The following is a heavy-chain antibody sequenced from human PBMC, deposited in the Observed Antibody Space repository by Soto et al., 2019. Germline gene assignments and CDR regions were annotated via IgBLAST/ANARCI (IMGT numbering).Heavy chain of an antibody. V-gene: IGHV1-3*01. CDR1: GYTFTRYT. J-gene: IGHJ5*02. CDR3: ARGIATGQLDP. D-gene: IGHD2-15*01. CDR2: INPDNGNT. Sequence: ASVKVSCKASGYTFTRYTMNWVRQAPGQRLEWMGWINPDNGNTKSSQKFQDRVIITRDTSASTAYIDLSSLRSEDTAVYYCARGIATGQLDPWGQGTLVTVSS.